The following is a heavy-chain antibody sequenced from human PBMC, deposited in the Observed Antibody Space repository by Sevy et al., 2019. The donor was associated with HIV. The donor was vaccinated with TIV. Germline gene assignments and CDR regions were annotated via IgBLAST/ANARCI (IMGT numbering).Heavy chain of an antibody. J-gene: IGHJ4*02. D-gene: IGHD3-22*01. CDR1: GGSISSGGYY. CDR2: ISYSGST. Sequence: SETLSLTCTVSGGSISSGGYYWSWIRQHPGKGLEWIGYISYSGSTYYNPSLKSRVTISVDTFKNQFSLKLSSVTAADTAVYYCARGGGSGYYYDYWGQGTLVTVSS. CDR3: ARGGGSGYYYDY. V-gene: IGHV4-31*03.